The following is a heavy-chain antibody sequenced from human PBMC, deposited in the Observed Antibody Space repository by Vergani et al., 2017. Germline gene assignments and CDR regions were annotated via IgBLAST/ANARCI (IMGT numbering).Heavy chain of an antibody. V-gene: IGHV1-46*03. CDR2: INPSGGDT. CDR1: GYTFSNYD. J-gene: IGHJ4*02. Sequence: QVQVVQSGAEVKKSGASVKVSCKTSGYTFSNYDMHWVRQAPGQGLEWMGIINPSGGDTNYAQKFQGRVTMTRDTSTSTVYMELSSLRSEDTAIDYCARGDYAILTGYRYWGQGTLVTVSA. D-gene: IGHD3-9*01. CDR3: ARGDYAILTGYRY.